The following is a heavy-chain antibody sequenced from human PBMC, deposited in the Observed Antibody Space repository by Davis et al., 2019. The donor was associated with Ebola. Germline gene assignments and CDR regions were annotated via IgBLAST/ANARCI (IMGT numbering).Heavy chain of an antibody. CDR2: IYYSGST. J-gene: IGHJ4*02. Sequence: GSLRLSCTVSGGSISSYYWSWIRQPPGKGLEWIGYIYYSGSTNYNPSLKSRVTISVDTSKNQFSLKLSSVTAADTAMYYCARAARGGSPDYWGQGTLVTVSS. CDR1: GGSISSYY. D-gene: IGHD2-15*01. V-gene: IGHV4-59*01. CDR3: ARAARGGSPDY.